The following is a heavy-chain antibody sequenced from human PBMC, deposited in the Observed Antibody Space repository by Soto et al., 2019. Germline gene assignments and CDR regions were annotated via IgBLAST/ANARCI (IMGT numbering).Heavy chain of an antibody. CDR1: GYSFTTYW. J-gene: IGHJ4*02. CDR3: TREGSSWYYFDY. Sequence: GESLKISCKGSGYSFTTYWIGWVRQRPGKGLECMGIIYPGDSDTRYSPTYQGQDNISADTSISTAYLKWSGLKASDTARYYRTREGSSWYYFDYWGQGTLVTVSS. CDR2: IYPGDSDT. D-gene: IGHD6-13*01. V-gene: IGHV5-51*01.